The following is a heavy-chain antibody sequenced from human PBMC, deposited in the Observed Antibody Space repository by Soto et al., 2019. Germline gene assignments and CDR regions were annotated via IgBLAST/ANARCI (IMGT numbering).Heavy chain of an antibody. V-gene: IGHV5-51*01. J-gene: IGHJ3*02. CDR2: IYPTDSNI. CDR1: GYSFADYW. CDR3: ARHPEKRESLVSAFDI. D-gene: IGHD6-25*01. Sequence: PGESLKISCEGFGYSFADYWIGWVRQMPGKGLEWMAIIYPTDSNIRYSPSFQGQVTISADKSISTAYLQWSSLKASDTAIYYCARHPEKRESLVSAFDIWGQGTMVPVS.